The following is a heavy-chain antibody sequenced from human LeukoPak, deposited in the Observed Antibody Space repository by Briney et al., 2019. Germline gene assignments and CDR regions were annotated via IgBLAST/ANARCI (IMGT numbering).Heavy chain of an antibody. D-gene: IGHD5-18*01. CDR3: AREVPSQGYSATKYFYYGMDV. CDR1: GGSISSGGYY. Sequence: PSETLSLTCTVSGGSISSGGYYWSWIRQHPGTGLEWIGYIYYSGSTYYNPSLKSRVTISVDTSKNQFSLKLSSVTAADTAVYYCAREVPSQGYSATKYFYYGMDVWGQGTTVTVSS. J-gene: IGHJ6*02. CDR2: IYYSGST. V-gene: IGHV4-31*03.